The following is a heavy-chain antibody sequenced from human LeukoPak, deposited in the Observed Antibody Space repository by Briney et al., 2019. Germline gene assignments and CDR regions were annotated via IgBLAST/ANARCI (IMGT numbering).Heavy chain of an antibody. CDR3: AKDLKAVALLDY. V-gene: IGHV4-59*01. CDR2: IYYSGST. D-gene: IGHD6-19*01. CDR1: GGSISSYY. J-gene: IGHJ4*02. Sequence: SETLSLTCTVSGGSISSYYWSWIRQPPGKGLEWIGYIYYSGSTNYNPPLKSRVTISVDTSKNQFSLKLSSVTAADTAVYYCAKDLKAVALLDYWGQGTLVTVSS.